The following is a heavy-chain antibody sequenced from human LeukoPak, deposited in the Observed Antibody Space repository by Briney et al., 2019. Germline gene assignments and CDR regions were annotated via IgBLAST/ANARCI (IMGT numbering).Heavy chain of an antibody. CDR2: ISGSGSST. J-gene: IGHJ4*02. Sequence: GGSLRLSCAASGFTFSSYGMSWVRQAPGKGLEWVSAISGSGSSTYYADSVKGRFTISRDNSKNTLSLQMNSLRAEDTAVYHCARGAGSSWYFYFDYWGQGTLVTVSS. V-gene: IGHV3-23*01. CDR1: GFTFSSYG. D-gene: IGHD6-13*01. CDR3: ARGAGSSWYFYFDY.